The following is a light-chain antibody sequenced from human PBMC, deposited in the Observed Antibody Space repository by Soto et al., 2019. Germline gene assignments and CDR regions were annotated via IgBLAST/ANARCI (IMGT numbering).Light chain of an antibody. V-gene: IGLV2-8*01. J-gene: IGLJ1*01. CDR1: SSDVGGYNY. CDR3: SSYAGSSNV. Sequence: QSALTQPPSASGSPGQSVAISCTGTSSDVGGYNYVSWYQQHPGKAPKLMIYEVNKRPSGVHDRLSGSKSGNTASLTVSGLQAEDEADYYCSSYAGSSNVFGTGTKVTV. CDR2: EVN.